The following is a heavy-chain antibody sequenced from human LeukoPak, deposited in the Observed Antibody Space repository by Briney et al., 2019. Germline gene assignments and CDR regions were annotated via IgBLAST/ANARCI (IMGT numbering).Heavy chain of an antibody. V-gene: IGHV3-21*01. CDR1: GFTFSSYT. J-gene: IGHJ4*02. CDR3: ARDDKVTTAPLDY. D-gene: IGHD4-17*01. Sequence: GGSLRLSCAASGFTFSSYTMNWVRQAPGKGLEWVSSISSSSTYIYYADPVKGRFTISRDNAKSSLNLQMNSLRAEDTAVYYCARDDKVTTAPLDYWGQGTLVTVSP. CDR2: ISSSSTYI.